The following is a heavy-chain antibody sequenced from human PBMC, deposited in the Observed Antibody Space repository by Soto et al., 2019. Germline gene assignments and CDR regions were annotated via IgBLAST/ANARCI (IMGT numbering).Heavy chain of an antibody. Sequence: EVQLVESGGGLVKPGGSLRLSCAASGFTFSNAWMSWVRQAPGKGLEWVGRIKSKTDGGTTDYAAPVKGRFTISRADSKNTLYLQMNSLKTEDTAVYYCTPGPRGGSRTWWGQGTLVTVSS. V-gene: IGHV3-15*01. J-gene: IGHJ4*02. CDR1: GFTFSNAW. CDR2: IKSKTDGGTT. CDR3: TPGPRGGSRTW. D-gene: IGHD2-15*01.